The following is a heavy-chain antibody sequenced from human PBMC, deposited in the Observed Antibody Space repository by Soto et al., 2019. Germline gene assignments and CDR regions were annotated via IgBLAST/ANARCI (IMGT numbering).Heavy chain of an antibody. CDR3: ATPPVAGTRAVVDY. CDR2: ISSSSSNI. D-gene: IGHD6-19*01. Sequence: EVQLVESGGGLVKPGGSLRLPCAASGFTFSSYSMNWVRQAPGKGLEWVSSISSSSSNIYYADSVKGRFTISRDNAKNSLYLHMKSLRAEDTAVYYCATPPVAGTRAVVDYWGQGTLVTVSS. CDR1: GFTFSSYS. J-gene: IGHJ4*02. V-gene: IGHV3-21*01.